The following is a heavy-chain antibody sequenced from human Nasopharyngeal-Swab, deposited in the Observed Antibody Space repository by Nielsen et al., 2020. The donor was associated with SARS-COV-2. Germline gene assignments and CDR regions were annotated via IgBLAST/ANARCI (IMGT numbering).Heavy chain of an antibody. V-gene: IGHV4-39*01. J-gene: IGHJ4*02. CDR2: IYYSGST. D-gene: IGHD3-3*01. CDR1: GGSISSSSNY. Sequence: SETLSLTCTVSGGSISSSSNYWGWIRQPPGKGLEWIGTIYYSGSTYYNPSLKSRVTISVDTSKNQFSLKMSSVTAADTAVYYCGRGLLRFLEWYPLGYWGQGTLVTVSS. CDR3: GRGLLRFLEWYPLGY.